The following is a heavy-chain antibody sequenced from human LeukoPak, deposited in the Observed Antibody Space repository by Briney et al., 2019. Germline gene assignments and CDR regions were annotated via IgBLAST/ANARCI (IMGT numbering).Heavy chain of an antibody. J-gene: IGHJ4*02. V-gene: IGHV3-74*01. Sequence: PGGSLRLSCAAYGFTLSEYWMPWVRQAPGKGLVWVSRINGGGSSIRYAASVKGRFTISSDNAKDTSYLQMNSLRAYETAVYYCVREGVRYRGGSCYRTTFDFCAQGIVVVVSS. CDR2: INGGGSSI. D-gene: IGHD2-15*01. CDR3: VREGVRYRGGSCYRTTFDF. CDR1: GFTLSEYW.